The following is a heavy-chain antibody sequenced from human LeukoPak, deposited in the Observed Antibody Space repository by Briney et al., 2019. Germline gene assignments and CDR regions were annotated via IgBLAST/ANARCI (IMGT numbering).Heavy chain of an antibody. Sequence: SETLSLTCAVSGYSISSGYYWGWIRQPPGKGLEWIGNIYHSGSTYYNPSLKSRVTISVDTSKNQFSLKLSSVTAADTAVYYCATPYCSSTSCYDAFDIWGQGTMVTVSS. D-gene: IGHD2-2*01. CDR2: IYHSGST. J-gene: IGHJ3*02. CDR3: ATPYCSSTSCYDAFDI. V-gene: IGHV4-38-2*01. CDR1: GYSISSGYY.